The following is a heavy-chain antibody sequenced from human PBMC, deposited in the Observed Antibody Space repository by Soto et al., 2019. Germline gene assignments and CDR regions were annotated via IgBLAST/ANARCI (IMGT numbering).Heavy chain of an antibody. CDR3: ARSRREALPAYFDY. D-gene: IGHD2-2*01. V-gene: IGHV1-69*13. J-gene: IGHJ4*02. CDR2: IIPIFGTA. Sequence: SXKVSCKASGGTXSSYAISWVRQAPGQGLEWMGGIIPIFGTANYAQKFQGRVTITADESTSTAYMELSRMRSEDTAVYYCARSRREALPAYFDYWGQGTLVTVSS. CDR1: GGTXSSYA.